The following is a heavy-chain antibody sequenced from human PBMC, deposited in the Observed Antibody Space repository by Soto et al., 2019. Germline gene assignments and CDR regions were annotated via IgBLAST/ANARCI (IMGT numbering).Heavy chain of an antibody. J-gene: IGHJ4*02. V-gene: IGHV3-23*01. D-gene: IGHD3-22*01. CDR2: ISGSGDRT. CDR1: GSPISNYP. Sequence: PGGSLRLSCAASGSPISNYPMSWVRQAPGKGLDWVSGISGSGDRTYYADSAKGRFTISKDISRNSLSLQLDSLGVEDTAVYFCVKDDGGYPSTAPHWGQGTLVTVSS. CDR3: VKDDGGYPSTAPH.